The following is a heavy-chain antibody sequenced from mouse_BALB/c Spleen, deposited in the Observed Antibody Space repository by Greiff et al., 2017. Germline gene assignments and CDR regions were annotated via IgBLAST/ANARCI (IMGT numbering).Heavy chain of an antibody. Sequence: VKLMESGAELVRPGTSVKISCKASGYTFTNYWLGWVKQRPGHGLEWIGDIYPGGGYTNYNEKFKGKATLTADTSSSTAYMQLSSLTSEDSAVYFCARSQVVAPDYWGQGTTLTVAS. V-gene: IGHV1-63*02. CDR2: IYPGGGYT. CDR3: ARSQVVAPDY. D-gene: IGHD1-1*01. J-gene: IGHJ2*01. CDR1: GYTFTNYW.